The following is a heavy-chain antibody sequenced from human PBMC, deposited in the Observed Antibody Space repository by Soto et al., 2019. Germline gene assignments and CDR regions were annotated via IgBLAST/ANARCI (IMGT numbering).Heavy chain of an antibody. D-gene: IGHD6-13*01. J-gene: IGHJ6*02. CDR3: ARGYVGSSWWGGMDV. Sequence: QVQLVESGGGVVQPGRSLRLSCAASGFTFSSYAMHWVRQAPGKGLEWVAVISYDGSNKYYADSAKGRFTISRDNSKNTLYLQMNSLRAEDTAVYYCARGYVGSSWWGGMDVWGQGTTVTVSS. CDR2: ISYDGSNK. V-gene: IGHV3-30-3*01. CDR1: GFTFSSYA.